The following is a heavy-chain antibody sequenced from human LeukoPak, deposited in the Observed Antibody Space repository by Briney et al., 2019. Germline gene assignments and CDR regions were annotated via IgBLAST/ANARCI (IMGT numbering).Heavy chain of an antibody. V-gene: IGHV4-59*01. CDR1: GGSFSSYY. CDR2: IYYGGST. Sequence: SETLSLTCAVYGGSFSSYYWSWIRQPPGKGLEWIGYIYYGGSTNYNPSLKSRVTISVDTSKNQFSLKLSSVTAADTAVYYCARCRLLGYFDWPDAFDIWGQGTMVTVSS. J-gene: IGHJ3*02. CDR3: ARCRLLGYFDWPDAFDI. D-gene: IGHD3-9*01.